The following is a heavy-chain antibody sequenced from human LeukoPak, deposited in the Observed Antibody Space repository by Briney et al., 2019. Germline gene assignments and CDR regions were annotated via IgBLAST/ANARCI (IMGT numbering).Heavy chain of an antibody. Sequence: PGGSLRLSCAASGFTFRSYAMHWVRQAPGKGLEWVAVISYDGSNKYYADSVRGRFTISRDNSKNTLYLQMNSLRAEDTAVYYCARDMGYSSSWYLGYWGQGTLVTVSS. CDR2: ISYDGSNK. CDR3: ARDMGYSSSWYLGY. CDR1: GFTFRSYA. D-gene: IGHD6-13*01. V-gene: IGHV3-30-3*01. J-gene: IGHJ4*02.